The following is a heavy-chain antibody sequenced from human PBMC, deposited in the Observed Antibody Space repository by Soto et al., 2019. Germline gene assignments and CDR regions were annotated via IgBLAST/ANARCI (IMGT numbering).Heavy chain of an antibody. D-gene: IGHD3-3*01. V-gene: IGHV5-51*01. J-gene: IGHJ6*02. CDR2: IYPGDSDT. Sequence: GESLEISCKGSGYSFTSYWIGWVRQMPGKGLEWMGIIYPGDSDTRYSPSSQGQVTISADKSISTAYLQWSSLKASDTAMYYCARGLLETYYDFWSGYFAKTYYYYGMDVWGQGTTVTVSS. CDR3: ARGLLETYYDFWSGYFAKTYYYYGMDV. CDR1: GYSFTSYW.